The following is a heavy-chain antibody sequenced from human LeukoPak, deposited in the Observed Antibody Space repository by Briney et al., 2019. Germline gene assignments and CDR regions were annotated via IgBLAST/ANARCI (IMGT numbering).Heavy chain of an antibody. J-gene: IGHJ4*02. CDR2: MNPNSGKT. V-gene: IGHV1-8*03. CDR1: GYAFTICD. Sequence: ASVKVSCKASGYAFTICDIYWVRKPTGQGLEWKGWMNPNSGKTGYAQKFQGRVTITRNTSISTAYMELSSLRSEDTAVYYCARSQITFGGVIVIYFDYWGQGTLVTVSS. D-gene: IGHD3-16*02. CDR3: ARSQITFGGVIVIYFDY.